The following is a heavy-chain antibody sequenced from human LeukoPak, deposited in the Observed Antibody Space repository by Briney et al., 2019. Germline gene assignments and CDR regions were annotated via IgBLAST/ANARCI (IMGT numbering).Heavy chain of an antibody. V-gene: IGHV4-39*01. CDR2: INYGGTT. Sequence: PSETLSLTCTASGGSISSSTFYWGWIRQSPEKGLEWIGSINYGGTTYYNPSLKSRVTIFVDTSKNQFSLKLSSVTAADTAVYYCARLGVNTMIAGPDYWGQGTLVTVSS. J-gene: IGHJ4*02. CDR1: GGSISSSTFY. CDR3: ARLGVNTMIAGPDY. D-gene: IGHD3-22*01.